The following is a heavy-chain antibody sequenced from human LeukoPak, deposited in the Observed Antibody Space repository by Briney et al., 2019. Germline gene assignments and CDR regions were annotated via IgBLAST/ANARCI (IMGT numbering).Heavy chain of an antibody. D-gene: IGHD3-10*01. CDR2: IKHYGSEK. J-gene: IGHJ4*02. Sequence: GGSLRLSCAASGFTFSSYSMSWVRQAPGKGLEWVANIKHYGSEKYYVDSVKGRFTISRDNANNSLYLQVNSLRAEDTAVYYCARDLSYHGSGSYDCWGQGTLVTVSS. V-gene: IGHV3-7*04. CDR1: GFTFSSYS. CDR3: ARDLSYHGSGSYDC.